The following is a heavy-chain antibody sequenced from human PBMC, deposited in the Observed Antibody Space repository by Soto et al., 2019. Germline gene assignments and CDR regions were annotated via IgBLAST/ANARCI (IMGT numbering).Heavy chain of an antibody. V-gene: IGHV3-23*01. J-gene: IGHJ4*02. CDR1: GFTFNAYA. D-gene: IGHD5-18*01. CDR3: ARIWAPRGYSYGDFDF. CDR2: ISASGGTT. Sequence: EVQLLESGGGSVQPGGSLRLSCAASGFTFNAYAMGWVRQAPGQGLEWVSSISASGGTTYYAASVKGRFTVSRDYSKNTLSLQMNNLRAEDTALYYCARIWAPRGYSYGDFDFWGQGTLVTFSS.